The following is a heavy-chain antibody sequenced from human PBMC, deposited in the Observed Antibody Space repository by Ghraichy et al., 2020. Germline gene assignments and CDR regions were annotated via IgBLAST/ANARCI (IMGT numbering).Heavy chain of an antibody. CDR1: GYSISSGYY. CDR2: IYHSGST. CDR3: AREGLEAYSSSYHYYYYYMDV. V-gene: IGHV4-38-2*02. D-gene: IGHD6-6*01. Sequence: SETLSLTCTVSGYSISSGYYWGWIRQPPGKGLEWIGSIYHSGSTYYNPSLKSRVTISVDTSKNQFSLKLSSVTAADTAVYYCAREGLEAYSSSYHYYYYYMDVWGKGTTVTVSS. J-gene: IGHJ6*03.